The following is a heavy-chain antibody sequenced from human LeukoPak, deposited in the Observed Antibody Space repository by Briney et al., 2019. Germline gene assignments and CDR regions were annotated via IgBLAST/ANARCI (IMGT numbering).Heavy chain of an antibody. Sequence: GGSLRLSCAASGFTFSNAWMSWVRQAPGKGLEWVSRINSDGSSTSYADSVKGRFTISRDNAKNTLYLQMNSLRAEDTAVYYCARDRRPYNWFDPWGQGTLVTVSS. CDR2: INSDGSST. CDR1: GFTFSNAW. V-gene: IGHV3-74*01. CDR3: ARDRRPYNWFDP. J-gene: IGHJ5*02. D-gene: IGHD6-25*01.